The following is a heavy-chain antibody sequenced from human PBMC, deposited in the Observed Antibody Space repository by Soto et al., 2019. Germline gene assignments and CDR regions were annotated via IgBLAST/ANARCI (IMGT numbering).Heavy chain of an antibody. CDR2: ISDSSSYI. Sequence: GGSLRLSCAASGFAFSTYSMNWVRQAPGKGLEWVSSISDSSSYIYYADSVRGRFTISRDNTENSLYLQMNSLRAEDTAVYYCARPRLPSNNYYFDSWGQGTLVTVSS. J-gene: IGHJ4*02. D-gene: IGHD1-20*01. CDR3: ARPRLPSNNYYFDS. V-gene: IGHV3-21*01. CDR1: GFAFSTYS.